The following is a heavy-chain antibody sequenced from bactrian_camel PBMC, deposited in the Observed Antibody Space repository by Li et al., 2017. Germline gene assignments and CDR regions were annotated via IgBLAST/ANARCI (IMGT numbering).Heavy chain of an antibody. J-gene: IGHJ4*01. CDR1: GLTYSSGC. V-gene: IGHV3S55*01. D-gene: IGHD4*01. CDR3: AASASFILTPRFYRFESSDYPY. Sequence: QLVESGGGSVQAGGTLRPSCAASGLTYSSGCMAWFRQAPGKGREGVATIDTDGSTRYADSVKGRFTLSKDNAKNTLYLQMNSLKPEDSAMYYCAASASFILTPRFYRFESSDYPYRGQGTQVTVS. CDR2: IDTDGST.